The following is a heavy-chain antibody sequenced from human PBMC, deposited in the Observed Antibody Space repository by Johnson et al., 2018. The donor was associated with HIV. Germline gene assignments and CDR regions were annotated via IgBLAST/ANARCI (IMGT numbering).Heavy chain of an antibody. CDR3: AKDLFRWELLPRAFDI. J-gene: IGHJ3*02. Sequence: VQLVESGGGLVQPGRSLRLSCAASGFTFDDYAMHWVRQAPGKGLEWVSGISWNSGSIGYADSVKGRFTISRDNAKNSLYLQMNSLRAEDTALYYCAKDLFRWELLPRAFDIWGQGTMVTVSS. D-gene: IGHD1-26*01. V-gene: IGHV3-9*01. CDR2: ISWNSGSI. CDR1: GFTFDDYA.